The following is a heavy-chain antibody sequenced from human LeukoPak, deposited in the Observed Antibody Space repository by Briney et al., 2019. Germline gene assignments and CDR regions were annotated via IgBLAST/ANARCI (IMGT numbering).Heavy chain of an antibody. CDR3: ARELGSTIVWFDP. D-gene: IGHD2/OR15-2a*01. CDR2: IIPIFGTA. J-gene: IGHJ5*02. V-gene: IGHV1-69*13. CDR1: GGTFISYA. Sequence: GASVKVSCKASGGTFISYAISWVRQAPGQGLEWMGGIIPIFGTANYAQKFQGRVTITADESTSTAYMELSSLRSEDTAVYYCARELGSTIVWFDPWGQGTLVTVSS.